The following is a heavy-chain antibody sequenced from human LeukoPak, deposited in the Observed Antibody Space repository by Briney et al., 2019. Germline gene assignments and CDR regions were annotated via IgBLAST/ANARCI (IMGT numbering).Heavy chain of an antibody. D-gene: IGHD2-15*01. CDR2: IYPGDSDT. Sequence: GESLKISCKGSGYSFTNYWIGWVRPMPGKGLEWMGVIYPGDSDTRYSPSFQGQVSISAVKSINTAYLQWSSLRASDTAMYYCARQEYCSGGSCYTWFDPWGQGTLVIVSS. CDR3: ARQEYCSGGSCYTWFDP. CDR1: GYSFTNYW. V-gene: IGHV5-51*01. J-gene: IGHJ5*02.